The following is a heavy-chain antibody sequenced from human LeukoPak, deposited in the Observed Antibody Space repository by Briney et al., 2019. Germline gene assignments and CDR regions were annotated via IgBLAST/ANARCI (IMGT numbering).Heavy chain of an antibody. Sequence: GGSLRLSCAASGFTFSSYSMNWVSQAPGKGLEWVSSISSSSSYIYYADSVKGRFTISRDNAKNSLYLQMNSLRAEDTAVYYCARDQGTANDYWGQGTLVTVSS. CDR1: GFTFSSYS. CDR3: ARDQGTANDY. CDR2: ISSSSSYI. D-gene: IGHD6-13*01. V-gene: IGHV3-21*01. J-gene: IGHJ4*02.